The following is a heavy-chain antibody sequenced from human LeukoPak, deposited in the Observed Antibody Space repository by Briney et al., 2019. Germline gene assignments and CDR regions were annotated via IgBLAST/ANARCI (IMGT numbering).Heavy chain of an antibody. J-gene: IGHJ4*02. CDR2: ISGSGGST. CDR1: GFTFSSYA. Sequence: PGGSLRLSCVASGFTFSSYAVTWVRQAPGKGLEWVSAISGSGGSTYYADSVKGRFTISRDNSKNTLYLQMNSLRAEDTAVYSCAKTKGYPYYFDYWGQRILVTVSS. CDR3: AKTKGYPYYFDY. V-gene: IGHV3-23*01. D-gene: IGHD6-13*01.